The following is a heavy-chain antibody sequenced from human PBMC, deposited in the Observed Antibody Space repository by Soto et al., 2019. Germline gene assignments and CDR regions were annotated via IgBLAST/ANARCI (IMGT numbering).Heavy chain of an antibody. V-gene: IGHV4-31*03. CDR3: ARDPGTMIVGDYYYYGMDV. Sequence: SETLSLTCTVSGSSISSGGYYWSWIRQHPGKGLEWIGYIYYSGSTYYNPSLKSRVTISVDTSKNQFSLKLSSVTAADTAVYYCARDPGTMIVGDYYYYGMDVWGQGTTVTISS. D-gene: IGHD3-22*01. J-gene: IGHJ6*02. CDR1: GSSISSGGYY. CDR2: IYYSGST.